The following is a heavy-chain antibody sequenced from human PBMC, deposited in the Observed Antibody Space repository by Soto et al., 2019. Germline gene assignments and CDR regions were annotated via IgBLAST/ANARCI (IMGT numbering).Heavy chain of an antibody. CDR1: GYTFTSYW. CDR2: IYPGDSDT. CDR3: ATAPPSFYFGSGSFLRGPYFDF. Sequence: GESLKISCKGSGYTFTSYWIAWVRQMPGKGLEWMGLIYPGDSDTRYSPSFQGQVTISADKFISTAYLQWSSLKASDTAMYYCATAPPSFYFGSGSFLRGPYFDFWGQGTLVTVSS. V-gene: IGHV5-51*01. J-gene: IGHJ4*02. D-gene: IGHD3-10*01.